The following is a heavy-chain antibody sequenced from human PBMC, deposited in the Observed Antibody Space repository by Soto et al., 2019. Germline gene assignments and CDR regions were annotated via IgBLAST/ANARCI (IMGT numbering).Heavy chain of an antibody. CDR3: VRGQRCAFAL. J-gene: IGHJ3*01. Sequence: LVESGGGLVQSGGSLRLSCAASGFTFDYYWMHWVRQVPGKGLLWVSHIQNDASLTTYADYVKGRFIISRDNAKNTLYPQKNGLRVEDTGVYFCVRGQRCAFALWGQGTMVTASS. CDR1: GFTFDYYW. CDR2: IQNDASLT. V-gene: IGHV3-74*01.